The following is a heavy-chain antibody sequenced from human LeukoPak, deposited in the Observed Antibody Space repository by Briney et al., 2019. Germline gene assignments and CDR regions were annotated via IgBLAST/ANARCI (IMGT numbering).Heavy chain of an antibody. CDR2: ISGDGGTT. CDR1: AFSFNNYA. Sequence: TGGSLRLSCAASAFSFNNYAMTWVRQAPGKGLEWVSGISGDGGTTSYADSVKGRFTISRDISKDTLYLQMSSLRAEDTAVYYCARTVTAGSYYFDYWGQGTLVTVSS. J-gene: IGHJ4*02. CDR3: ARTVTAGSYYFDY. V-gene: IGHV3-23*01. D-gene: IGHD2-21*02.